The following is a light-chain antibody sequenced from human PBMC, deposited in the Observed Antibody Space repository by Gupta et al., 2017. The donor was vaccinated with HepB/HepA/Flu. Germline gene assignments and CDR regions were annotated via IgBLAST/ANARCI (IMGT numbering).Light chain of an antibody. J-gene: IGKJ4*01. CDR1: QSVNSY. V-gene: IGKV3-11*01. Sequence: EIVLTQSPATLSLSPGERATLSCRASQSVNSYLAWYQQKPGQAPRLLIYDASNRATGIPARFSGSGSGTDFTLTISSLEPEDFAVYYCQQRSYWPLTFGGGTKVEIK. CDR2: DAS. CDR3: QQRSYWPLT.